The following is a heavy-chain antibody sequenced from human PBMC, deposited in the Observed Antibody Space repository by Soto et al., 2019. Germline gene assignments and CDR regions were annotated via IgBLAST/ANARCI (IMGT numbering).Heavy chain of an antibody. V-gene: IGHV3-23*01. J-gene: IGHJ5*02. CDR3: AKEGTMIRAVPHRWFDP. CDR1: GFTFSNYA. Sequence: GGSLRLSCAASGFTFSNYAMNWVRQAPGKGLEWVSVISGSGGSTYHADSVKGRFTVSRDNSKNTLYLQMNRLRAEDTAIYYCAKEGTMIRAVPHRWFDPWDQGTLVTVSS. CDR2: ISGSGGST. D-gene: IGHD3-10*01.